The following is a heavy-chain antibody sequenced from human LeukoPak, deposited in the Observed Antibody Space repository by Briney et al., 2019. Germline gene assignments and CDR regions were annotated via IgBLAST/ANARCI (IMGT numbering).Heavy chain of an antibody. Sequence: SETLSLTCTVSGGSISSYYWSWIRQPAGKGLGWIGRIYTSGSTNYNPSLKSRVTMSVDTSKNQFSLKLSSVTAADTAVYYCARDLGYCSSTSCYNWFDPWGQGTLVTVSS. CDR2: IYTSGST. D-gene: IGHD2-2*01. CDR1: GGSISSYY. V-gene: IGHV4-4*07. J-gene: IGHJ5*02. CDR3: ARDLGYCSSTSCYNWFDP.